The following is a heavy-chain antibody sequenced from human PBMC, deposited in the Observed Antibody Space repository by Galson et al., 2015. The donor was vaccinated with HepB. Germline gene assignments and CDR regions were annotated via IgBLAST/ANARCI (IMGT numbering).Heavy chain of an antibody. Sequence: SLRLSCAVSGFTFSTYAMHWVRQAPGKGLEWVAVISYDGSNKYYADSVKGRFTVSRDNSKNTLYLQMNSLRAEDTAVYYCARGGEGSYFDRSGYPAGWGQGTLVTVSS. V-gene: IGHV3-30-3*01. CDR2: ISYDGSNK. D-gene: IGHD3-22*01. J-gene: IGHJ4*02. CDR1: GFTFSTYA. CDR3: ARGGEGSYFDRSGYPAG.